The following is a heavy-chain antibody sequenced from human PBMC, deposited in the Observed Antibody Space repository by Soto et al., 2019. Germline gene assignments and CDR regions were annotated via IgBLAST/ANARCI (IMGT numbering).Heavy chain of an antibody. D-gene: IGHD4-17*01. CDR1: GVTFSSYA. J-gene: IGHJ4*02. CDR3: AKIDYGDYFVLDY. CDR2: ISGSGGST. V-gene: IGHV3-23*01. Sequence: WGSLRLSCAASGVTFSSYAMSWVRQAPGKGLEWVSAISGSGGSTYYADSVKGRFTISRDNSKNTLYLQMNSLRAEDTAVYYSAKIDYGDYFVLDYWGQGTLVTVSS.